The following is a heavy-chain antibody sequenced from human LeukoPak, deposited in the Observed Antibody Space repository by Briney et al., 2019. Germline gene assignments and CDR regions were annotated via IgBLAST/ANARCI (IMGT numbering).Heavy chain of an antibody. D-gene: IGHD6-19*01. V-gene: IGHV4-34*01. CDR1: GGSFSGYY. CDR2: INPSGST. CDR3: ARGPRQNSSFYV. J-gene: IGHJ4*02. Sequence: SETLSLTCAVDGGSFSGYYWSWIRQPAGKGLEWIGEINPSGSTNYNPSLKSRVTISVDTSKNQFSLKLSSVTAADTAVYYCARGPRQNSSFYVWGQGTLVNVSS.